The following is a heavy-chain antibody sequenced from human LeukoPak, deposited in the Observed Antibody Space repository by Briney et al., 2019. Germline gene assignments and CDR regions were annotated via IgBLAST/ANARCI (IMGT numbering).Heavy chain of an antibody. Sequence: PGASLRLSCAASGFTFSDHYIDWVRQAPGKGLEWVGRIRNKANSYTTDYAASVKGRFTISRDDSKNSEYLQMNSLKTEDTAMYYCTSGYCSGGSCYSASFAYWGQGTLVTVSS. CDR1: GFTFSDHY. D-gene: IGHD2-15*01. V-gene: IGHV3-72*01. J-gene: IGHJ4*02. CDR3: TSGYCSGGSCYSASFAY. CDR2: IRNKANSYTT.